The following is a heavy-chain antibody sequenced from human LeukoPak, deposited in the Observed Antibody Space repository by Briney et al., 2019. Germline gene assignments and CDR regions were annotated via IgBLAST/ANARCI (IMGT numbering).Heavy chain of an antibody. J-gene: IGHJ4*02. D-gene: IGHD5-12*01. CDR1: GGSISSYY. Sequence: SETLSLTCTVSGGSISSYYWSWIRQPPGKGLEWIGYIYYSGSTNYNPSFKSRVTISVDTSKNQFSLKLSSVTAADTAVYYCARSGYEDFDFWGQGTLVTVSS. CDR2: IYYSGST. V-gene: IGHV4-59*08. CDR3: ARSGYEDFDF.